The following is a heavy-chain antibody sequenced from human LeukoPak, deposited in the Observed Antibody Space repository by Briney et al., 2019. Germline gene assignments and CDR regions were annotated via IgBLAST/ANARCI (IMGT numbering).Heavy chain of an antibody. D-gene: IGHD3-3*01. CDR1: GFTFSSYA. Sequence: GGSLRLSCAASGFTFSSYAMSWVRQAPGKRLERVSAISGSGGSTYYADSVKGRFTISRDNSKNTLYLQMNSLRAEDTAVYYCANIRFLENYGMDVWGQGTTVTVSS. CDR2: ISGSGGST. CDR3: ANIRFLENYGMDV. J-gene: IGHJ6*02. V-gene: IGHV3-23*01.